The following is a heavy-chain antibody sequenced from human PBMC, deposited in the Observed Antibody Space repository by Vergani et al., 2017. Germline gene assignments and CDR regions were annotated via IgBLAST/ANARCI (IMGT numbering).Heavy chain of an antibody. CDR2: IYSGGST. D-gene: IGHD5-12*01. Sequence: EVQLVESGGGLVQPGGSLRLSCAASGFTVSSNYMSWVRQAPGKGLEWVSVIYSGGSTYYADPVKGRFTISRHNSKTTLYLQMNSLRADDTAVYYCARDRVDIVATTTYYYYYYGMDVWGQGTTVTVSS. V-gene: IGHV3-53*04. CDR3: ARDRVDIVATTTYYYYYYGMDV. J-gene: IGHJ6*02. CDR1: GFTVSSNY.